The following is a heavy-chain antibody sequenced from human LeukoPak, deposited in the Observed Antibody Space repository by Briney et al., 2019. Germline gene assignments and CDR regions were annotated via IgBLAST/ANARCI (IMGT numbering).Heavy chain of an antibody. CDR2: ISHSGTDI. CDR1: GFTFTTYW. CDR3: AKGLGSYYYGAGSYADY. Sequence: PGGSLRLSCAASGFTFTTYWMNWVRQAPGKGLEWVSYISHSGTDIYYAESVKGRFTISRDNAKNSLYLQMNSLRAEDTAVYYCAKGLGSYYYGAGSYADYWGQGTLVTVSS. V-gene: IGHV3-21*05. J-gene: IGHJ4*02. D-gene: IGHD3-10*01.